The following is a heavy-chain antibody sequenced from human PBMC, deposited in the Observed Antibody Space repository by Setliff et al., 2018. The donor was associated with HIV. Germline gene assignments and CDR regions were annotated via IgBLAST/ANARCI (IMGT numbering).Heavy chain of an antibody. J-gene: IGHJ4*02. CDR3: ARDGYSSSWYVISGSFDY. CDR2: INHSGST. D-gene: IGHD6-13*01. CDR1: GGSFSGYY. Sequence: PSETLSLTCAVYGGSFSGYYWSWIRQPPGKGLEWIGEINHSGSTNYNPSLKSRVTISVDTSENQFSLKLSSVTAADTAVYYCARDGYSSSWYVISGSFDYWGQGIQVTVSS. V-gene: IGHV4-34*01.